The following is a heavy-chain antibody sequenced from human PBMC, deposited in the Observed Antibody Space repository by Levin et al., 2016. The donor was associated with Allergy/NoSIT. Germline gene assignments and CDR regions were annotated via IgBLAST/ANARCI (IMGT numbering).Heavy chain of an antibody. CDR1: GGSISSSSYY. D-gene: IGHD3-9*01. CDR2: IYYSGST. CDR3: ARHYYDILTGYYY. V-gene: IGHV4-39*01. Sequence: SETLSLTCTVSGGSISSSSYYWGWIRQPPGKGLEWIGSIYYSGSTYYNPSLKSRVTISVDTSKNQFSLKLSSVTAADTAVYYCARHYYDILTGYYYWGQGTLVTVSS. J-gene: IGHJ4*02.